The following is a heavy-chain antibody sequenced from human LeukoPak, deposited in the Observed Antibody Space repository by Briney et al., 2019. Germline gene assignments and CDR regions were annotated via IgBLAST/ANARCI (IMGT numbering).Heavy chain of an antibody. CDR3: ARSEDSSSWYYYYYYMDV. CDR1: SYTFTRYG. D-gene: IGHD6-13*01. V-gene: IGHV1-18*01. J-gene: IGHJ6*03. Sequence: GASVKVSCKASSYTFTRYGISWVRQAPGQGLEWMGWISGSNGNTNYAQKFQGRVTMTRDMSTSTVYMELSSLRSEDTAVYYCARSEDSSSWYYYYYYMDVWGKGTTVAVSS. CDR2: ISGSNGNT.